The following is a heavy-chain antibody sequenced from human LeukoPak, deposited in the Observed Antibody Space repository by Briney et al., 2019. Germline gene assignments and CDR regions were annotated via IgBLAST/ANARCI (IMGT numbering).Heavy chain of an antibody. V-gene: IGHV4-39*07. Sequence: SETLSLTCTVSGGSISSSSYYWGWIRQPPGKGLEWIGSIYYSGSTYYNPSLKSRVTISVDTSKNQFSLKLSSVTAADTAVYYCAREEVVTAAFDYWGLGTLVTVSS. CDR2: IYYSGST. D-gene: IGHD2-21*02. CDR1: GGSISSSSYY. CDR3: AREEVVTAAFDY. J-gene: IGHJ4*02.